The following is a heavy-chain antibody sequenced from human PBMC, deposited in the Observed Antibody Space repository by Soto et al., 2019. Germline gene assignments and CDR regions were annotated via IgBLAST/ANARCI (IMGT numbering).Heavy chain of an antibody. CDR3: ASQKPGNTYYYYGMDV. V-gene: IGHV5-51*01. D-gene: IGHD1-26*01. J-gene: IGHJ6*02. CDR2: IYPGDSDT. Sequence: GESLKISCKGSGYSFTSYWIGWVRQMPGKGLEWMGIIYPGDSDTRYSPSFQGQVTTSADKSISTAYLQWSSLNASDTAMYYCASQKPGNTYYYYGMDVWGQGTTVTVSS. CDR1: GYSFTSYW.